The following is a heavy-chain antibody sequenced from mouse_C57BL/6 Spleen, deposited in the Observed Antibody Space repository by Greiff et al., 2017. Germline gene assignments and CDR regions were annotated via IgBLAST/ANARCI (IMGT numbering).Heavy chain of an antibody. D-gene: IGHD4-1*01. CDR1: GYTFTGYW. Sequence: VQLQQSGAELMKPGASVKLSCKATGYTFTGYWLEWVKQMPGHGLEWIGEILPGSGSSNYNEKFKGKAPITAATSSNTAYMHLSSLTPHDSAIYYCATPLSGSFLYYAMDYWGQGTSVTVSS. V-gene: IGHV1-9*01. J-gene: IGHJ4*01. CDR2: ILPGSGSS. CDR3: ATPLSGSFLYYAMDY.